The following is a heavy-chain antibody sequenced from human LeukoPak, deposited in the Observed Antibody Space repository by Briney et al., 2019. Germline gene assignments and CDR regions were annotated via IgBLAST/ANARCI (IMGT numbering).Heavy chain of an antibody. J-gene: IGHJ6*02. V-gene: IGHV3-30-3*01. CDR3: PLAAGPYYYYGMDV. D-gene: IGHD6-19*01. CDR1: GFTFSSYA. CDR2: ISYDGSNK. Sequence: PGGSLRLSCAASGFTFSSYAMHWVRQAPGKGLEWVAVISYDGSNKYYADSVKGRFTISRDNSKNTLYLQMNSLRAEDTAVYYCPLAAGPYYYYGMDVWGQGTTVTVSS.